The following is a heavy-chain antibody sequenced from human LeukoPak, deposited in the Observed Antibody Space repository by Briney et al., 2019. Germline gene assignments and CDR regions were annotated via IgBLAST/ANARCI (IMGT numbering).Heavy chain of an antibody. V-gene: IGHV4-59*08. Sequence: SETLSLTCTVSGGSITNYYWSWIRQPPGKGLEWIGYIYNSGSTNYNPSLKSRAAISVDMSKTQFSLKLSSVTDADTAVYYCARKTGCYYGVDVWGQGTTVTVSS. CDR1: GGSITNYY. CDR2: IYNSGST. CDR3: ARKTGCYYGVDV. D-gene: IGHD1-1*01. J-gene: IGHJ6*02.